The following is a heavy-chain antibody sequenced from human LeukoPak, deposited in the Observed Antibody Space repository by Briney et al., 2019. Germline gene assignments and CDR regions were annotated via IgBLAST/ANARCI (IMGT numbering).Heavy chain of an antibody. J-gene: IGHJ4*02. Sequence: GGSLRLSCAASGFTFSSYSMNWVRQAPGKGLEWVSSISSSSSYIYYADSVKGRFTISRDNAKNSLYLQMNSLRAEDTAVYHCARDRGSSTGLDYWGQGTLVTVSS. CDR3: ARDRGSSTGLDY. V-gene: IGHV3-21*01. CDR2: ISSSSSYI. CDR1: GFTFSSYS. D-gene: IGHD6-13*01.